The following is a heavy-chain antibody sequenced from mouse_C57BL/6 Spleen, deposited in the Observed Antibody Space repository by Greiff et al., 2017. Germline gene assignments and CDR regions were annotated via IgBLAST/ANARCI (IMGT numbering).Heavy chain of an antibody. J-gene: IGHJ3*01. V-gene: IGHV1-69*01. Sequence: QVQLQQPGAELVMPGASAKLSCKASGYTFTSYWMHWVKQRPGQGLEWIGEIDPSDSYTNYNQKFKGKSTLTVDKSSSTAYMQLSSLTSEDSAVYYCARGHSSSAWFAYWGQGTLVTVSA. CDR2: IDPSDSYT. CDR3: ARGHSSSAWFAY. D-gene: IGHD1-1*01. CDR1: GYTFTSYW.